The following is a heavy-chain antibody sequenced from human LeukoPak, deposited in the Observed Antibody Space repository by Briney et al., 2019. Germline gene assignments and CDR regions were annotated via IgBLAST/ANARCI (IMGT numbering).Heavy chain of an antibody. V-gene: IGHV3-53*01. Sequence: GGSLRLSCTASGFTVSSNYMSWVRQAPGKGLEWVSVIYSGGSTYYADSVKGRFTISRDNSKNTLYLQMNSLRAEDTAVYYCANPPAIAAAGGYWAQGTWVTVSS. D-gene: IGHD6-25*01. J-gene: IGHJ4*02. CDR1: GFTVSSNY. CDR3: ANPPAIAAAGGY. CDR2: IYSGGST.